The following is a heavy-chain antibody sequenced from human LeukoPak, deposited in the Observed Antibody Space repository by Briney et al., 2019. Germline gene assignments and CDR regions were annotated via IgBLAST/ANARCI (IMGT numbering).Heavy chain of an antibody. D-gene: IGHD1-14*01. CDR3: ARGVSGEP. CDR1: GFTFSSFW. V-gene: IGHV3-7*01. CDR2: INQDGSGK. Sequence: TGGSLRLSCAASGFTFSSFWMSWVRQAPGKGLEWVANINQDGSGKYFVDSVKGRFTISRDNAKNSLYLRMNSLRAEDTAVYYCARGVSGEPWGQGTLVTVSS. J-gene: IGHJ5*02.